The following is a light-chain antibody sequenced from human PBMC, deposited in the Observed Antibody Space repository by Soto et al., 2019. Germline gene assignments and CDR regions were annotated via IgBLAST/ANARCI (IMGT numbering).Light chain of an antibody. CDR3: QKYNSAPLT. V-gene: IGKV1-39*01. J-gene: IGKJ4*01. CDR1: QSISNH. CDR2: AAS. Sequence: DIQMTQSPSSLSASVEDRVIITCRASQSISNHLNWYQQKPGKAPKLLIFAASSLQSGVPSRFSGSRSGPDFTLTISSLQPEDFATYYCQKYNSAPLTFGGGTKWIS.